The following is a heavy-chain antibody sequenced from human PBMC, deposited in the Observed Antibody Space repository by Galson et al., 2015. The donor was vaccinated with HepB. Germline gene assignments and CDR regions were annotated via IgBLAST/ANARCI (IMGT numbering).Heavy chain of an antibody. V-gene: IGHV3-23*01. CDR1: GFTFNYHA. CDR2: ISGSGSST. Sequence: SLRLSCAASGFTFNYHAMNWVRQAPGKGLEWVASISGSGSSTYYADSVKGRFTISRDNSLDTVDLQMDSLRVDDTAVYYCAKDYFPYYERWGSYSHLYYFDYWGQGTLVTVSS. J-gene: IGHJ4*02. CDR3: AKDYFPYYERWGSYSHLYYFDY. D-gene: IGHD3-22*01.